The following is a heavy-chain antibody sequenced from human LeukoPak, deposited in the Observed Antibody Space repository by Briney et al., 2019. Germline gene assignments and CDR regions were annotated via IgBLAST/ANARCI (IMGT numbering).Heavy chain of an antibody. CDR1: GGSFIGFH. J-gene: IGHJ4*02. CDR2: INHSGST. V-gene: IGHV4-34*01. CDR3: ARRSDSYGYFDY. Sequence: KPSETLSLTCAVYGGSFIGFHWNWIRQPPGKGLEWIGDINHSGSTNYNPSLKSRVTISVDTSKSQFSLKLSSVTAADTAVYYCARRSDSYGYFDYWGQGTLVTVSS. D-gene: IGHD5-18*01.